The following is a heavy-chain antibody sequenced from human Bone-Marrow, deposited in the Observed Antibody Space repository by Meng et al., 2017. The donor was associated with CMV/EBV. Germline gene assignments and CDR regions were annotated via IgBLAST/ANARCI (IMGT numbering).Heavy chain of an antibody. J-gene: IGHJ3*02. Sequence: ASVKVSCKASGYTFTSYDINWVRQATGQGLEWMGWMNPNSGNTGYAQKFQGRVTITRNTSISTAYMELSSLRSEDTAVYYCARVGGGDYSNFLGAFDIWGQGTMVTVSS. V-gene: IGHV1-8*03. CDR2: MNPNSGNT. CDR3: ARVGGGDYSNFLGAFDI. CDR1: GYTFTSYD. D-gene: IGHD4-11*01.